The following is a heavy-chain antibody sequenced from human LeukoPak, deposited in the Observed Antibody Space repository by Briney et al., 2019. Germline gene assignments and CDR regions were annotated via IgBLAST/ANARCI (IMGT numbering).Heavy chain of an antibody. CDR3: GSLTVVARDH. D-gene: IGHD3-22*01. CDR2: IKQDGSER. V-gene: IGHV3-7*01. J-gene: IGHJ4*02. Sequence: PGGSLRLSCAASGFTFRSFWMSWVRQAPGKGLEWVANIKQDGSERYYMDSVKGRFTISRDNAKNTLYLEMSSLRAEDTAVYYCGSLTVVARDHWGQGTLVTVSS. CDR1: GFTFRSFW.